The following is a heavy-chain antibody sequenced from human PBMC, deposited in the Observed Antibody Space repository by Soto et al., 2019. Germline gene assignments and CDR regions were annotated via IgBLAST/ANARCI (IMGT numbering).Heavy chain of an antibody. D-gene: IGHD5-18*01. CDR1: GDSVSSSSAA. V-gene: IGHV6-1*01. CDR3: ARAPGFDSYGFYYFYALDV. J-gene: IGHJ6*02. CDR2: TYYRSKWYN. Sequence: SQTLSLTCAISGDSVSSSSAAWNWIRQSPSRGFEWLGRTYYRSKWYNEYALSLQSRISINPDTAKNRFSLQLHSVTPEDTAVYYCARAPGFDSYGFYYFYALDVWGQGTTVTVSS.